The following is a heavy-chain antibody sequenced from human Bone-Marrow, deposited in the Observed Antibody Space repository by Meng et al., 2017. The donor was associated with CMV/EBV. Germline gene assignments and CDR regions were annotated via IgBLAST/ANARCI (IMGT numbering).Heavy chain of an antibody. CDR2: INPNSGGT. CDR3: ARESLGYCSSTSCYYRPWDY. CDR1: GYTFTGYY. V-gene: IGHV1-2*02. J-gene: IGHJ4*02. D-gene: IGHD2-2*01. Sequence: ASVKVSCKASGYTFTGYYMHWVRQAPGQGLEWMGWINPNSGGTNYAQKFQGRVTMTRDTSISTAYMELSRLRSDDTAVYYCARESLGYCSSTSCYYRPWDYWGQGTLVTGSS.